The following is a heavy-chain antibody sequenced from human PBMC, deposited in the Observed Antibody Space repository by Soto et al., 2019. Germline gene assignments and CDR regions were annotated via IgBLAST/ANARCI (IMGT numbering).Heavy chain of an antibody. J-gene: IGHJ5*02. V-gene: IGHV3-30*18. CDR3: AKDPGGSNWFDP. D-gene: IGHD3-16*01. CDR1: GFTFSSHG. Sequence: GGSLRLSCAASGFTFSSHGMHWVRQAPGKGLEWVAVISYDGSNKYYADSVKGRFTISRDNSKNTLYLQMNSLRAEDTAVYYCAKDPGGSNWFDPWGQGTLVTVSS. CDR2: ISYDGSNK.